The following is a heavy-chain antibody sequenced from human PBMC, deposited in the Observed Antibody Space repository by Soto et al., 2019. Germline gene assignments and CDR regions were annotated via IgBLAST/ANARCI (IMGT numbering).Heavy chain of an antibody. V-gene: IGHV3-72*01. CDR1: GFSFSDNY. Sequence: EVQLVESGGGLVQPGGSLRLSCEASGFSFSDNYMDWVRQAPGKGLEWVGRIKNKANKYTTEYAASVKGRFFISRDDSKNSLFLQMNSLRTEDTAVYYCVWASSGDRDFWGQGTLVTVSS. CDR2: IKNKANKYTT. D-gene: IGHD4-17*01. CDR3: VWASSGDRDF. J-gene: IGHJ4*02.